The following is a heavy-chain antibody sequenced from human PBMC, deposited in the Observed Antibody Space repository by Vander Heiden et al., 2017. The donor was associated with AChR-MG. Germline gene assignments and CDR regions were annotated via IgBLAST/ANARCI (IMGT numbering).Heavy chain of an antibody. CDR1: GGTFSSYA. V-gene: IGHV1-69*01. Sequence: QVQLVQSGAEVKKPGSSVKVSCKASGGTFSSYAIGWVRQAPGQGLEWMGGIIPIFGTANYAQKFQGRVTITADESTSTAYMELSSLRSEDTAVYYCAREEGGVDMVRGPNWYFDLWGRGTLVTVSS. J-gene: IGHJ2*01. CDR3: AREEGGVDMVRGPNWYFDL. D-gene: IGHD3-10*01. CDR2: IIPIFGTA.